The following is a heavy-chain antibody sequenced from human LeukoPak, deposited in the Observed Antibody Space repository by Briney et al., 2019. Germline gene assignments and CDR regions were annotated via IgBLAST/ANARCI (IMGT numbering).Heavy chain of an antibody. D-gene: IGHD5-12*01. J-gene: IGHJ4*02. CDR2: IYSSGST. V-gene: IGHV4-4*07. Sequence: PSETLSLTCTVSGGSINSYCWSWIRQPAGKGLEWIGRIYSSGSTNYNPSLKSRVSMSVDTSKNQFSLKLTSVTAADTAVYYCARGGKATVATMWGQGILVTVSS. CDR1: GGSINSYC. CDR3: ARGGKATVATM.